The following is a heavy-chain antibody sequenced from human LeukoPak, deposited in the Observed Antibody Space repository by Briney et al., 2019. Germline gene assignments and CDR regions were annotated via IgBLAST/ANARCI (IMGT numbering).Heavy chain of an antibody. Sequence: SETLSLTCTVSGGSISSGSYYWNWIRQPAGKGLEWIGRIYTSGSTNYNPSLKSRVTISVDTSKNQFSLKLSSVTAADTAVYYCARVVFYDSSGYRYYYYMDVWGKGTTVTVSS. D-gene: IGHD3-22*01. CDR1: GGSISSGSYY. J-gene: IGHJ6*03. CDR3: ARVVFYDSSGYRYYYYMDV. V-gene: IGHV4-61*02. CDR2: IYTSGST.